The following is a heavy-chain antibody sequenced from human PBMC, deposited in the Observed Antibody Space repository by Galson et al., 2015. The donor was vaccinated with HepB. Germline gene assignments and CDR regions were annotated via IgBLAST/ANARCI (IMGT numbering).Heavy chain of an antibody. J-gene: IGHJ4*02. D-gene: IGHD2-21*01. CDR1: GDTFHRYT. Sequence: SVKVSCKASGDTFHRYTVNWVRQAPGQGLEWMGGIVPIIGVPHYAQKFQGRVTITADKSTNTDYMELGSLRSDDTAIYYCAREGDGAYFDYWGQGTLVTVSS. V-gene: IGHV1-69*10. CDR2: IVPIIGVP. CDR3: AREGDGAYFDY.